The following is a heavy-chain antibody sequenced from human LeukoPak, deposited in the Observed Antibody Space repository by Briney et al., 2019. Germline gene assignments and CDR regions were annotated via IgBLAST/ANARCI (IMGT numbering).Heavy chain of an antibody. Sequence: PSQTLSLTCTVSGGSISRGDYYWPWVRQHPEKGLEWIGYIHYSGSTYYNPSLKSRVTISLDTYKNQFSLGLSSVTAADTAVYYCARVVVGVTIDYWGQGALVTVSS. CDR2: IHYSGST. D-gene: IGHD1-26*01. V-gene: IGHV4-31*03. CDR3: ARVVVGVTIDY. CDR1: GGSISRGDYY. J-gene: IGHJ4*02.